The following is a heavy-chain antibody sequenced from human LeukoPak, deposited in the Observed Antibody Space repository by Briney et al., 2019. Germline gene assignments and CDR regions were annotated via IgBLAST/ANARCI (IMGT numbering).Heavy chain of an antibody. V-gene: IGHV3-23*01. D-gene: IGHD6-19*01. CDR1: GFTFSSYA. CDR2: ISGSGGST. J-gene: IGHJ4*02. CDR3: AKDPGYSSGWTFDY. Sequence: GGSLRLSCAASGFTFSSYAMSWVRQAPGKELERVSAISGSGGSTYYADSVKGRFTISRDNSKNTLYLQMNSLRAEDTAVYYCAKDPGYSSGWTFDYWGQGTLVTVSS.